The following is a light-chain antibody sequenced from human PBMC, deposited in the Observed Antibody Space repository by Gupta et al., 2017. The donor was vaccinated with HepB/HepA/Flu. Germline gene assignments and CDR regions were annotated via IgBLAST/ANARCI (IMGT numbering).Light chain of an antibody. V-gene: IGLV1-44*01. CDR1: SSNIGSNT. CDR3: ATWDDSPWSGV. CDR2: NNN. Sequence: QSVLTQPPSASGTPGQRVTISCSGSSSNIGSNTVNWYRQLPGTAPKLLSYNNNQRPSGVPDRFSGSKSGTSASLAISGLQSEDEADYYCATWDDSPWSGVFGGGTKLTVL. J-gene: IGLJ2*01.